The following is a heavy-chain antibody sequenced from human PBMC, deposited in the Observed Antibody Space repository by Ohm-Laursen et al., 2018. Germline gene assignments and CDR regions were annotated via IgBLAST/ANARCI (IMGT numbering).Heavy chain of an antibody. CDR3: ARQGRSSGRYVDFDY. V-gene: IGHV4-39*01. Sequence: TLSLTCIVSGGSISSSSYYWGWIRQPPGKGLEWIGSIYYSGSTYYNPSLKSRVTISVDTSKNQFSLKLSSVTAADTAVYYCARQGRSSGRYVDFDYWGQGTLVTVSS. J-gene: IGHJ4*02. CDR1: GGSISSSSYY. CDR2: IYYSGST. D-gene: IGHD6-19*01.